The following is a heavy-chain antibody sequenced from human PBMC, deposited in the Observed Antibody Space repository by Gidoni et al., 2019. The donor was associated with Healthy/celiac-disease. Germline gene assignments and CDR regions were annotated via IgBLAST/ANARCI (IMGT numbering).Heavy chain of an antibody. CDR3: ARDLERITMIVVVGGGMDV. V-gene: IGHV1-46*01. Sequence: QVQLVQSGAEVKKPGASVKVSCKASGYTFTSYYMHWVRQAPGQGLEWMGIINPSGGSTSYARKFQGRVTMPRDTSTSTVYMELRSLRSEDTAVYYCARDLERITMIVVVGGGMDVWGQGTTVTVSS. D-gene: IGHD3-22*01. CDR1: GYTFTSYY. CDR2: INPSGGST. J-gene: IGHJ6*02.